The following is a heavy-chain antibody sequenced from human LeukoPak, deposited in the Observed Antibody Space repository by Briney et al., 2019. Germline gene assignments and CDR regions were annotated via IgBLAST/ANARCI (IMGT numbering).Heavy chain of an antibody. CDR3: ARRGRRVRGVIITPYYFDY. Sequence: SETLSLTCAVYGGSFSGYYWSWIRQPPGKGREGIGEINHSGSTNYNPSLKSRVTISVDASKNQFSLKLSSVTAADTAVYYCARRGRRVRGVIITPYYFDYWGQGTLVTVSS. CDR1: GGSFSGYY. V-gene: IGHV4-34*01. D-gene: IGHD3-10*01. CDR2: INHSGST. J-gene: IGHJ4*02.